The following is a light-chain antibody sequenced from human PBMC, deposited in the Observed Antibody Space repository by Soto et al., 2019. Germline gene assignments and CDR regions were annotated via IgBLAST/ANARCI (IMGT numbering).Light chain of an antibody. J-gene: IGKJ1*01. CDR2: RVS. Sequence: DVVMTQSPLSLPVTLGQPASISCRSSQSVVYSDGIAYLTWFQQRPGQSPRRLIYRVSNRDSGVPDRFSGSGSGTDFSLKISRVEAVDVGVYYCMQGTHWPPTFGRGTKVEIK. CDR1: QSVVYSDGIAY. CDR3: MQGTHWPPT. V-gene: IGKV2-30*01.